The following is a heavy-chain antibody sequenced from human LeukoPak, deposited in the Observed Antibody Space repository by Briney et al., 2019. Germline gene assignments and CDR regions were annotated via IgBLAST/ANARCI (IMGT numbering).Heavy chain of an antibody. J-gene: IGHJ4*02. V-gene: IGHV3-23*01. CDR1: GFTVSSNY. D-gene: IGHD7-27*01. CDR3: ANWGSRPFLDY. CDR2: ISGSGGST. Sequence: GGSLRLSCAASGFTVSSNYMSWVRQAPGKGLEWVSAISGSGGSTYYADSVKGRFTISRDNSKNTLYLQMNSLRAEDTAVYYCANWGSRPFLDYWGQGTLVTVSS.